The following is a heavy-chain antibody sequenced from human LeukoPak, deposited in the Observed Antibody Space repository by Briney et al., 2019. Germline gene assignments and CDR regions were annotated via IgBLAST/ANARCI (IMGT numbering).Heavy chain of an antibody. CDR2: INHSGST. CDR3: ARAAAGYDY. V-gene: IGHV4-34*01. J-gene: IGHJ4*02. Sequence: SETLSLTCAVYGGSFSGYYWSWIRQPPGKGLEWIGEINHSGSTNYNPSLKSRVTISVDTSKNQFSLKLSSVTAADTAVYYCARAAAGYDYWGQGTLVTVSS. CDR1: GGSFSGYY. D-gene: IGHD6-13*01.